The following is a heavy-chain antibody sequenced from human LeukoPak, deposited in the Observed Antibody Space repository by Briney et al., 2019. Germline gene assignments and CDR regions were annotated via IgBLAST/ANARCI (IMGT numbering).Heavy chain of an antibody. CDR3: ARDKGYCSSTSCKEDAFDI. V-gene: IGHV1-2*02. CDR1: GYTFTGYY. Sequence: ASVKVSCKASGYTFTGYYMHWVRQAPGQGLEWMGWINPNSGGTNYAQKFQGRVTMTRDTSISTAYMELSRLRSDDTAVYYCARDKGYCSSTSCKEDAFDIWGQGTMVTVSS. D-gene: IGHD2-2*01. CDR2: INPNSGGT. J-gene: IGHJ3*02.